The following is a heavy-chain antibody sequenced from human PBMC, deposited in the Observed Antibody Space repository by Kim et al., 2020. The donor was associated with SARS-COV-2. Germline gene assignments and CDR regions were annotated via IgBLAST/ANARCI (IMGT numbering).Heavy chain of an antibody. V-gene: IGHV1-69*13. J-gene: IGHJ6*02. CDR2: IIPIFGTA. Sequence: SVKVSCKASGGTFSSYAISWVRQAPGQGLEWMGGIIPIFGTANYAQKFQGRVTITADESTSTAYMELSSLRSEDTAVYYCAREFWDTAMKYYYYGMDVWGQGTTVTVSS. CDR1: GGTFSSYA. D-gene: IGHD5-18*01. CDR3: AREFWDTAMKYYYYGMDV.